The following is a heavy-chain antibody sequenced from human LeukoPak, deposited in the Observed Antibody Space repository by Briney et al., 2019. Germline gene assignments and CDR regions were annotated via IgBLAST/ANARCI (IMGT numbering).Heavy chain of an antibody. Sequence: GGSLRLSCAASGFTFSSYGMHWVRQAPGKGLEWVAFIRYDGSNKYYADSVKGRFTISRDDSKNTLYLQMNSLRAEDTAVYYCARCGGDCYSGFDYWGQGTLVTVSS. CDR2: IRYDGSNK. D-gene: IGHD2-21*02. CDR1: GFTFSSYG. CDR3: ARCGGDCYSGFDY. J-gene: IGHJ4*02. V-gene: IGHV3-30*02.